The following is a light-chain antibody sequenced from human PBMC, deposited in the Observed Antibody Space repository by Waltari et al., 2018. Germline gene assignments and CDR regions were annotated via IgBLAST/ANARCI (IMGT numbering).Light chain of an antibody. CDR2: DVT. J-gene: IGLJ2*01. V-gene: IGLV2-14*02. Sequence: QSALTQPAPVSGSPGQSLTIPCTGTSSDVGSYTLVSWYQQHPGKAPKLMIFDVTERPSGVSFRFSGSKSGNTASLTISGLQADDEADYYCSSYTSSSTPLFGGGTRVTVL. CDR1: SSDVGSYTL. CDR3: SSYTSSSTPL.